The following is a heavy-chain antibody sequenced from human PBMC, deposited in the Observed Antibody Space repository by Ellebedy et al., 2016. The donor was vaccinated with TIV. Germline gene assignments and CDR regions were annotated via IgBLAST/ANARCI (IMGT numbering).Heavy chain of an antibody. CDR2: IRGVGGST. D-gene: IGHD2-21*01. V-gene: IGHV3-23*01. Sequence: PGGSLRLSCAASGLTFNNDVMTWVRQAPGKGLEWVSTIRGVGGSTSYAESVKGRFTISTDTSKQMLYLQMSRLSVEDTAVYYSAKEGRRKIVMVIETWGQGTPVTVSS. CDR1: GLTFNNDV. CDR3: AKEGRRKIVMVIET. J-gene: IGHJ4*02.